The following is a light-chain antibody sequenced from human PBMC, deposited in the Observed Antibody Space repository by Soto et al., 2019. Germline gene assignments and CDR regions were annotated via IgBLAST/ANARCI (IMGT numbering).Light chain of an antibody. CDR1: QSVSVN. V-gene: IGKV3-15*01. Sequence: EIVMTQSPATLSASPGERATLSCRASQSVSVNLAWYQQNPGQAPRLLIYGASTRATGIPARFSGSGSGTEFTLTISSLQPEDVATYSCQKYNSVPLFGPGTKVDIK. J-gene: IGKJ3*01. CDR2: GAS. CDR3: QKYNSVPL.